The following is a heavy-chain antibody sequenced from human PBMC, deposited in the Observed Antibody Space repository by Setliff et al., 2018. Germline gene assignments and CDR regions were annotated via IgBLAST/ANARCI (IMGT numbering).Heavy chain of an antibody. V-gene: IGHV4-38-2*01. CDR1: GISISSGHY. CDR3: ASPRRDDLDSPFDAFDI. CDR2: IYHKGRT. D-gene: IGHD3-3*01. J-gene: IGHJ3*02. Sequence: PSETLSLTCGVSGISISSGHYWGWIRQPPGKGLEWIATIYHKGRTYYNPSLDSRVTISLDMSKNHFSLRLSSVTAADTAVYYCASPRRDDLDSPFDAFDIWGQGTKVTVSS.